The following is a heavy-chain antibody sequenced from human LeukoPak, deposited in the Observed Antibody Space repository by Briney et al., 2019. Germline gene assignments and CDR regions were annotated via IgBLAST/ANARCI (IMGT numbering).Heavy chain of an antibody. V-gene: IGHV4-39*01. J-gene: IGHJ4*02. CDR3: AALRQSSLDY. CDR2: IYYSGST. D-gene: IGHD6-6*01. Sequence: SETLSLTCTVSGGSISNSSYYWGWIRQPPGKGLEWIGSIYYSGSTYYNPSLKSRFTISVDTSKNQFSLKLSSVTAADTAVYYCAALRQSSLDYWGQGTLVTVSS. CDR1: GGSISNSSYY.